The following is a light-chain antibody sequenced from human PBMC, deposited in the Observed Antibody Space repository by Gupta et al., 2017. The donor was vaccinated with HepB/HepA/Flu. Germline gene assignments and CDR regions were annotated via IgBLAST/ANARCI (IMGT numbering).Light chain of an antibody. Sequence: EIVLTQSPPTLSLSPGDTATLSCRASQPLTDNLAWYQQRPGQAPRLLIYDISNRATDIPPRFSGSGSETXFTLTIXNLEPEDFAVYYCQQRGRWPLTFGXGTKVEIK. CDR1: QPLTDN. CDR3: QQRGRWPLT. J-gene: IGKJ4*01. CDR2: DIS. V-gene: IGKV3-11*01.